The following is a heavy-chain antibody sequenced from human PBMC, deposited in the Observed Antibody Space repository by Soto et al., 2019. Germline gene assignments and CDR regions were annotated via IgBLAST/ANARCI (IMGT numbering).Heavy chain of an antibody. D-gene: IGHD5-12*01. V-gene: IGHV3-23*02. CDR2: ISGSGGGTT. CDR1: GFTFSSYA. Sequence: GGSLRLSCAASGFTFSSYAMSWVRQAPGKGLEWVSAISGSGGGTTRYSPSLKSRVTISVDTSKNHFSLNLRSVSAADTAVYYCARVVPSGYSDYWGQGTLVTVS. CDR3: ARVVPSGYSDY. J-gene: IGHJ4*02.